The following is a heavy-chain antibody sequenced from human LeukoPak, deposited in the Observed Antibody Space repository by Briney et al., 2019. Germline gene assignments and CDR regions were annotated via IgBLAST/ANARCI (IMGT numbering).Heavy chain of an antibody. CDR2: IKKDGSEK. D-gene: IGHD1-26*01. J-gene: IGHJ6*03. CDR3: ARDPYSGNYGAYYYYYMDV. V-gene: IGHV3-7*01. CDR1: GFTFSSYW. Sequence: PGGSLRLSCAASGFTFSSYWMSWVRQAPGKGLEWVANIKKDGSEKYYVDSVKGRFTISRDNAKTSLYLQMNSLRAEDTAVYFCARDPYSGNYGAYYYYYMDVWGKGTTVTISS.